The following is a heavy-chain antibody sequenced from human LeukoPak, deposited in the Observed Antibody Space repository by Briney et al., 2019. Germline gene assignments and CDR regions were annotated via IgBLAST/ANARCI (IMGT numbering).Heavy chain of an antibody. D-gene: IGHD2-2*01. Sequence: GASVKVSCKASGHTFTGYYMHWVRQAPGQGLEWMGWINPNSGGTNYAQKFQGRVTMTRDTSISTAYMELSRLRSDDTAVYYCARERRVVPAAGGFDPWGQGTLVTVSS. CDR3: ARERRVVPAAGGFDP. CDR2: INPNSGGT. V-gene: IGHV1-2*02. J-gene: IGHJ5*02. CDR1: GHTFTGYY.